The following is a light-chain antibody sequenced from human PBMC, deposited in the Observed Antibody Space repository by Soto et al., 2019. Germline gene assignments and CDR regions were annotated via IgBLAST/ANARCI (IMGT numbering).Light chain of an antibody. V-gene: IGKV3-20*01. Sequence: VLTQSPGTLSLSPGERATLSCRASQSVADSYLAWYQQKPGRAPRLLFYAATRRATGIPDRFSVSGSGTDFTLTISPLENDDCAVYDCHHLGSSTETFCQGTKVDIK. CDR2: AAT. CDR1: QSVADSY. J-gene: IGKJ1*01. CDR3: HHLGSSTET.